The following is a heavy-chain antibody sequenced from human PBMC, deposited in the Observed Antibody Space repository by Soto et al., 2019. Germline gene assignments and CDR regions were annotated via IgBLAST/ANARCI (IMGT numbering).Heavy chain of an antibody. V-gene: IGHV3-23*01. D-gene: IGHD3-22*01. CDR3: ANGGYYYDSSGYYYFDY. CDR2: ISGSGGST. CDR1: GFTFISYA. J-gene: IGHJ4*02. Sequence: PGGSLRVSCAASGFTFISYAMSWVRQAPGKGLEWVSAISGSGGSTYYADSVKGRFTISRDNSKNTLYLQMNSLRAEDTAVYYCANGGYYYDSSGYYYFDYWGQGTLVTVSS.